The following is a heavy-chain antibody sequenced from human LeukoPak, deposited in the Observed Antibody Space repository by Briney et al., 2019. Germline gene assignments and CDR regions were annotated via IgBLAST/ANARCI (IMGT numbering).Heavy chain of an antibody. Sequence: GGSLRLSSAASGFTFSSYWMHWVRQAPGKGLMWVSRIKSDGSVTTYADSVKGRFTISRDNAKNTLYLQMNSLRAEDTAVYFCARLDILTGNYYYFEYWGQGSLVTVSS. CDR1: GFTFSSYW. CDR2: IKSDGSVT. D-gene: IGHD3-9*01. J-gene: IGHJ4*02. CDR3: ARLDILTGNYYYFEY. V-gene: IGHV3-74*01.